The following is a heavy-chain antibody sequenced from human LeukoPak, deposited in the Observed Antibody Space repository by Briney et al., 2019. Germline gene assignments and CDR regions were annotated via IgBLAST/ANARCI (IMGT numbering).Heavy chain of an antibody. CDR2: LYPGDSDT. J-gene: IGHJ4*02. Sequence: GESLKISCKGSGYSYTSYWIGWVRQMPGKGLEFMGILYPGDSDTRYSPSFQGQVTISADKSISTAYLQWSSLKASDTAMYYCARHETGPYFDYWGQGTLVTVSS. V-gene: IGHV5-51*01. CDR3: ARHETGPYFDY. CDR1: GYSYTSYW. D-gene: IGHD1-1*01.